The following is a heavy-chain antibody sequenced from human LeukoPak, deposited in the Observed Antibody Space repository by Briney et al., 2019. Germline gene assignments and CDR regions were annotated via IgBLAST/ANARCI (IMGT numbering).Heavy chain of an antibody. V-gene: IGHV3-30*02. J-gene: IGHJ4*02. CDR2: IRYDGSNT. CDR3: AKDGTSYYYIYY. D-gene: IGHD2/OR15-2a*01. CDR1: GFTFNNYG. Sequence: GGSLRLSCAASGFTFNNYGMHWVRQAPGKGLEWLAFIRYDGSNTYYADSVKGRFTVSRDDSKNTLYLQMNSLRGDDTAVYYCAKDGTSYYYIYYGGRGTLVTVSS.